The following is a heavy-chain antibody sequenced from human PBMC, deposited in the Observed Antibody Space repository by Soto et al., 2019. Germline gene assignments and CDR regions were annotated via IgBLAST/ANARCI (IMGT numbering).Heavy chain of an antibody. V-gene: IGHV3-30*18. CDR2: ISYDGSNE. CDR3: AKDTYFRVSSGYYVFDY. CDR1: GFTFSNYG. Sequence: QVHLVESGGGVVQPGRSLRLSCEASGFTFSNYGTHWVRQAPGEGLEWVAHISYDGSNEHYTDSVKGRFTISRDNSKNMVFLHTTSLRPEDTAVYHCAKDTYFRVSSGYYVFDYWGQGTLVTVSS. D-gene: IGHD3-22*01. J-gene: IGHJ4*02.